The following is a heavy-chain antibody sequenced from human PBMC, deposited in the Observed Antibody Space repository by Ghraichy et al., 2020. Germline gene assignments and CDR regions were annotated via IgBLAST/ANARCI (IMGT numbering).Heavy chain of an antibody. D-gene: IGHD6-19*01. CDR1: GFTFSSYA. V-gene: IGHV3-64D*06. J-gene: IGHJ4*02. CDR2: INNNGGTT. Sequence: GGSLRLSRSASGFTFSSYAMHWVRQAPGKGLEYVSAINNNGGTTYYADSVKGRFAISRDNSKNKLYLQMSSLGAEDTAVYYCVKDRGSSGWFSDYWGQGTLVTVSS. CDR3: VKDRGSSGWFSDY.